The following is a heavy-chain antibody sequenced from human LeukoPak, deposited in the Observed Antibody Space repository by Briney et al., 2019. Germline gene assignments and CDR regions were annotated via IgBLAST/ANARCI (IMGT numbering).Heavy chain of an antibody. V-gene: IGHV4-61*09. CDR3: ASPYYYDFSRIDY. D-gene: IGHD3-22*01. Sequence: PSETLSLTCTVSGGSISSGSYYWSWIRQPAGKGLEWIGHIYTSGSTNYNPSLKGRVTISVDTSKNLFSLRLSSVTAADTAVYYCASPYYYDFSRIDYWGQGTLVTVSS. J-gene: IGHJ4*02. CDR1: GGSISSGSYY. CDR2: IYTSGST.